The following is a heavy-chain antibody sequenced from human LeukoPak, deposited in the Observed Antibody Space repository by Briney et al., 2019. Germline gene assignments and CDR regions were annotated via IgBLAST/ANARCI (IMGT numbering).Heavy chain of an antibody. CDR1: GFTFSSYW. V-gene: IGHV3-74*01. D-gene: IGHD2-21*02. CDR2: INSDGSST. J-gene: IGHJ4*02. CDR3: ARPVCGGGCYPYDY. Sequence: GGSLRLSCAASGFTFSSYWMHWVRQAPGKGLVWISRINSDGSSTSHADSVKGRFTISRDNAKNTLYLQMNSLRAEDTAVYYCARPVCGGGCYPYDYWGQGTLVTVSS.